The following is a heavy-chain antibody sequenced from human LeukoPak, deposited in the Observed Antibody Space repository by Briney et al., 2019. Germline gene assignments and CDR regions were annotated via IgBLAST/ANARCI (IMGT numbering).Heavy chain of an antibody. CDR1: GGSISSSSYY. CDR3: ARDRQGALDY. CDR2: IYYSGST. Sequence: SETLSLTCTVSGGSISSSSYYWGWIRQPPGKGLEWIGYIYYSGSTNYNPSLKSRVTISVDTSKNQFSLKLSSVTAADTAVYYCARDRQGALDYWGQGTLVTVSS. J-gene: IGHJ4*02. D-gene: IGHD1-26*01. V-gene: IGHV4-61*01.